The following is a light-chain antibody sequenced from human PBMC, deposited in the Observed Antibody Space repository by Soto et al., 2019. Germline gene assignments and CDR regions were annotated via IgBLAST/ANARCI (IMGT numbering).Light chain of an antibody. CDR1: SSDVGAYDS. CDR2: EVS. CDR3: RSYAGSNNYV. V-gene: IGLV2-8*01. Sequence: QSALTQTPSASGSPGQSVTISCTGTSSDVGAYDSVSWYQHHPGKAPKALIYEVSKRPSGVPDRFSGSKSGNTASLTVSGLQAEDEADYYCRSYAGSNNYVFGTGTKLTVL. J-gene: IGLJ1*01.